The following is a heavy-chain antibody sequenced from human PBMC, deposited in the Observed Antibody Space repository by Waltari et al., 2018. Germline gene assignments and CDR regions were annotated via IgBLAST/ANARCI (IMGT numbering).Heavy chain of an antibody. J-gene: IGHJ4*02. CDR3: ARGLVPTY. D-gene: IGHD6-6*01. CDR1: GGSFSGYY. Sequence: QVQLQQWGAGLLKPSETLSLTCAVDGGSFSGYYWSWSRQPPGKGLEWSGEINNTGSTNHNPSLTSRVTISVDTSKIQFSLKLSSVPAADTAVYYCARGLVPTYWGQGTLVTVSS. V-gene: IGHV4-34*01. CDR2: INNTGST.